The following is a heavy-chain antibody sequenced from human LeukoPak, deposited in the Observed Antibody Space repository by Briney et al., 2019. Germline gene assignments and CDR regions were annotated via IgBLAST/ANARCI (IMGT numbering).Heavy chain of an antibody. D-gene: IGHD3-9*01. CDR2: IYYSGTI. CDR3: AREARLTGYFSLNNWFDP. J-gene: IGHJ5*02. CDR1: GGSISSSSYY. Sequence: SETLSLTCTVSGGSISSSSYYSGWIRQPPGKGLEWIGSIYYSGTIYYNPSLKSRVTISVDTSKNQFPLKLSSVTAAETAVYYCAREARLTGYFSLNNWFDPWGQGTLVTVSS. V-gene: IGHV4-39*06.